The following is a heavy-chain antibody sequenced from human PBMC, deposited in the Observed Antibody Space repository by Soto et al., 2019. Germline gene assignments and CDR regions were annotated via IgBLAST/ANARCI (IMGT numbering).Heavy chain of an antibody. D-gene: IGHD5-18*01. V-gene: IGHV1-3*01. CDR2: INAGNGNT. J-gene: IGHJ6*02. CDR3: ARCIQGDYYYGMDV. Sequence: ASVKVSCKASGYTFTSYAMHWVRQAPGQRLEWMGWINAGNGNTKYSQKFEGRVTITRDTSASTAYMELSSLRSDDTAVYYCARCIQGDYYYGMDVCGQGTTVTVSS. CDR1: GYTFTSYA.